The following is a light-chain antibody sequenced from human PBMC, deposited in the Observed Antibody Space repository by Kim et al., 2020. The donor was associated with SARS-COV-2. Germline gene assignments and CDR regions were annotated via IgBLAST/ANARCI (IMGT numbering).Light chain of an antibody. J-gene: IGKJ2*01. Sequence: SASVGDSITITCQASQGIFTFLNWYQHRPGQPPKRLIYDASNLQTGVPSRFSAGGSGTHFTFTVSSLQPEDVATYYCQQYDDLPYTFGQGTKLEI. CDR3: QQYDDLPYT. V-gene: IGKV1-33*01. CDR2: DAS. CDR1: QGIFTF.